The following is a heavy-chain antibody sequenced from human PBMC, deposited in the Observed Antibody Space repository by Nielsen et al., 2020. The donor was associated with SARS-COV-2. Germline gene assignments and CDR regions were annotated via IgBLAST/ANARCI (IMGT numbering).Heavy chain of an antibody. CDR1: GFTFSNSD. V-gene: IGHV3-19*01. D-gene: IGHD2-2*01. Sequence: GGSLRLSCAASGFTFSNSDMNWVRQAPGKGLEWVSGVSWNGSRTHYADSVKGRFIISRDNSRNFLYQQMNSLRAEDTAVYYCAKSVVPAAMAYYYYYGMDVWGQGTTVTVSS. CDR3: AKSVVPAAMAYYYYYGMDV. CDR2: VSWNGSRT. J-gene: IGHJ6*02.